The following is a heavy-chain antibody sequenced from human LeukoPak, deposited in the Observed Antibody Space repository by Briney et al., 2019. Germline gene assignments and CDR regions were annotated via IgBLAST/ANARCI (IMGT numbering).Heavy chain of an antibody. CDR1: GFTFSRYG. D-gene: IGHD3-22*01. J-gene: IGHJ3*02. CDR2: IRFDGSNK. Sequence: GGSLRLSCAVSGFTFSRYGMHWVRQAPGKGLEWVAFIRFDGSNKYYADSVKGRFTISRDNSKNTLYLQMNSLRAEDTAVYYCASTTYYYDSSGYKLDAFDIWGQGTMVTVSS. V-gene: IGHV3-30*02. CDR3: ASTTYYYDSSGYKLDAFDI.